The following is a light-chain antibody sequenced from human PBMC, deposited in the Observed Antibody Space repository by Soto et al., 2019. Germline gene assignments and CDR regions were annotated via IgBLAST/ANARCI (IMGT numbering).Light chain of an antibody. CDR3: QQYNDWPRT. CDR2: GAS. V-gene: IGKV3D-15*01. Sequence: EIVMTQSPAILSVSPGERATLSCRASQSVASRLAWYQHTPGQAPRLLIYGASNRANDIPARFSGSGSGTEFTLTITSLQSEDFAVYYCQQYNDWPRTFGLGTKVEIK. J-gene: IGKJ1*01. CDR1: QSVASR.